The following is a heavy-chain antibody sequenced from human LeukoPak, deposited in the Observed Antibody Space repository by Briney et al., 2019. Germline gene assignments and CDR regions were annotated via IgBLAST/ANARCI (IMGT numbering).Heavy chain of an antibody. CDR2: INTNTGNP. CDR3: AREGNQWLAVLDY. D-gene: IGHD6-19*01. V-gene: IGHV7-4-1*02. Sequence: ASVKVSCKASGYTFTGYYMHWVRQAPGQGLEWMGWINTNTGNPTYAQGFTGRFVFSLDTSVSTAYLQISSLKAEDTAVYYCAREGNQWLAVLDYWGQGTLVTVSS. CDR1: GYTFTGYY. J-gene: IGHJ4*02.